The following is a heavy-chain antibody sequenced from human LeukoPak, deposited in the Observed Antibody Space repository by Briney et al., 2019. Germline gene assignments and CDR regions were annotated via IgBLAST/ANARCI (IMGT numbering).Heavy chain of an antibody. Sequence: PSETLSLTCAVYGGSFSGYYWSWIRQPPGKGLEWIGEINHSGSTNYNPSLKSRVTISVDTSKNQFSLKLSSVTAADTAVYYCARHVPKSADTAMFYFDYWGQGTLVTVSS. J-gene: IGHJ4*02. CDR1: GGSFSGYY. CDR2: INHSGST. CDR3: ARHVPKSADTAMFYFDY. D-gene: IGHD5-18*01. V-gene: IGHV4-34*01.